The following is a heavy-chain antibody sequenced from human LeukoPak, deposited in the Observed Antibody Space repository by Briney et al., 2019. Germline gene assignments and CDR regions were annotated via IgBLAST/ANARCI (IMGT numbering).Heavy chain of an antibody. D-gene: IGHD3/OR15-3a*01. Sequence: PGGSLRLSCATSGSIFSGYYMSWIRHAPGKGLEWVSYISGSGNDISYADSVKGRFTNSRNNAKGSLYLQMNSLRAADTAVYYCGTHAGRTGSDDWGQGTLVTVSS. J-gene: IGHJ4*02. CDR3: GTHAGRTGSDD. CDR1: GSIFSGYY. CDR2: ISGSGNDI. V-gene: IGHV3-11*01.